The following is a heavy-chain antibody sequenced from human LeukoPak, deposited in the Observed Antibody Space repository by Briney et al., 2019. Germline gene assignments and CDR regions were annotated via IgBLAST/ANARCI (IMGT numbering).Heavy chain of an antibody. V-gene: IGHV1-18*01. CDR3: AKVAGDRMDY. Sequence: ASVNVSCKASGYTFATYGFCWVRQAPGHGLEGMGWISSNTGKTDYAQKFQGRVNLNTDTSTSTASIELRSLRPDDTALYYCAKVAGDRMDYWGQGTLLTVSS. J-gene: IGHJ4*02. CDR1: GYTFATYG. CDR2: ISSNTGKT. D-gene: IGHD6-13*01.